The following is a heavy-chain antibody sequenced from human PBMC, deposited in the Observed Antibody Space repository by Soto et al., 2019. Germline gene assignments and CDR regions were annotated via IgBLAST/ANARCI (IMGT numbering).Heavy chain of an antibody. Sequence: QVQLVQSGAEVKRHGSSVKVSCKASGDTFNFYSINWVRQAPGVGLEWVGRVNPILSMSNYAQRFQGRVTMTADKSTSTAYMELRSLRSEDTAIYYCASSYGSGYRAFDYWGQGALVTVSS. J-gene: IGHJ4*02. CDR3: ASSYGSGYRAFDY. CDR1: GDTFNFYS. V-gene: IGHV1-69*02. D-gene: IGHD3-10*01. CDR2: VNPILSMS.